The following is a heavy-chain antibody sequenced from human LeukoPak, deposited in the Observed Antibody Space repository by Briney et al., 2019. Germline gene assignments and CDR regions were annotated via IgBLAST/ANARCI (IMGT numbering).Heavy chain of an antibody. CDR2: IYHSGSP. CDR1: GGSISSSNW. Sequence: SETLSLTCAVSGGSISSSNWWSWVRQPPGKGLEWIGEIYHSGSPNCNPSLKSRVTISVDKSKNQFSLKLSSVTAADTAVYYCARRGWSPSDAFDIWGQGTKVTVSS. J-gene: IGHJ3*02. D-gene: IGHD2-15*01. CDR3: ARRGWSPSDAFDI. V-gene: IGHV4-4*02.